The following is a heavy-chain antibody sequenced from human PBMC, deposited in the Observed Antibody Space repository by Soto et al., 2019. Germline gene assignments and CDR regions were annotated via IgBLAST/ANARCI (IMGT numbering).Heavy chain of an antibody. Sequence: GGSLRLSCAASGFTFSSYAMHWVRQAPGKGLEYVSAISSNGGSTYYANSVKGRFTISRDNSKNTLYLQMGSLRAEDMAVYYCATTPMQAVAGRDYWGQGTLVTVSS. D-gene: IGHD6-19*01. CDR3: ATTPMQAVAGRDY. CDR1: GFTFSSYA. J-gene: IGHJ4*02. V-gene: IGHV3-64*01. CDR2: ISSNGGST.